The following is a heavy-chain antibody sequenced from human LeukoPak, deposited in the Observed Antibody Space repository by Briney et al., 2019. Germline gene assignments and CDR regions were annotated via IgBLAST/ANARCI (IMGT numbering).Heavy chain of an antibody. CDR2: INHSGST. CDR1: GGSFSGYY. CDR3: ARGRSPAYYGFWSGYLYFDY. D-gene: IGHD3-3*01. J-gene: IGHJ4*02. V-gene: IGHV4-34*01. Sequence: SETLSLTCAVYGGSFSGYYWSWIRQPPGKGLEWIGEINHSGSTNYNPSLKSRVTISVDTSKNQFSLKLSSVTAADTAVYYCARGRSPAYYGFWSGYLYFDYWGQGTLVTVSS.